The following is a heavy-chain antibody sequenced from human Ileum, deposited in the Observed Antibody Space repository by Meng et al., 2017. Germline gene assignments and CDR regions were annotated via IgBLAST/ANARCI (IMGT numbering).Heavy chain of an antibody. CDR1: GFTFSSYE. J-gene: IGHJ6*02. CDR2: ISSSGSTI. D-gene: IGHD5-18*01. V-gene: IGHV3-48*03. Sequence: GESLKISCAASGFTFSSYEMNWVRQAPVKGLEWVSYISSSGSTIYYADSVKGRFTISRDNAKNSLYLQMNSLRAEDTAVYYCARVGSSYGFDYYYGMDVWGQGTTVTVSS. CDR3: ARVGSSYGFDYYYGMDV.